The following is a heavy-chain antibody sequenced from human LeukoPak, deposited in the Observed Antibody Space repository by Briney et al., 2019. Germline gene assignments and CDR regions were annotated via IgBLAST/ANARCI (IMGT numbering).Heavy chain of an antibody. V-gene: IGHV4-39*01. CDR2: IYYGGNT. CDR3: ARHPSCTTITHCSFDF. CDR1: GGSISSSKYY. Sequence: SETLSLTCTVSGGSISSSKYYWGWIRQPPGKGLEWIGSIYYGGNTNYNPSLKSRVTLSVDTSKNQFSLKVSSVTAADTAVYYCARHPSCTTITHCSFDFWGRGTLVTVSS. D-gene: IGHD4-11*01. J-gene: IGHJ4*02.